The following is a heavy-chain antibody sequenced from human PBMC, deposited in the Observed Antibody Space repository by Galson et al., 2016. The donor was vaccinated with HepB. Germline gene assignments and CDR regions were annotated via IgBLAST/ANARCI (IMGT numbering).Heavy chain of an antibody. D-gene: IGHD3-3*01. CDR1: GYTFTSYG. J-gene: IGHJ6*03. CDR3: ARDRFLGYYYYMDV. Sequence: SVKVSCKASGYTFTSYGISWVRQAPGQGLERMGWIDPHNSKTNYAQKLQGRLTSTTDTSTNTAYMELRSLFSDDTAVYYCARDRFLGYYYYMDVWGQGTTVTVSS. V-gene: IGHV1-18*04. CDR2: IDPHNSKT.